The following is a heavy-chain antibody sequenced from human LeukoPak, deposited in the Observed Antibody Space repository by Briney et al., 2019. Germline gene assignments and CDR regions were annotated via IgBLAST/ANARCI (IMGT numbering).Heavy chain of an antibody. CDR3: ARSHSSWYCFDP. CDR2: FDPRGGST. J-gene: IGHJ5*02. V-gene: IGHV1-46*01. D-gene: IGHD6-13*01. CDR1: GYTFTNYY. Sequence: ASVKVSCKASGYTFTNYYMHWVRQAPGQGLEWMGVFDPRGGSTTSAQKAQGRFTMTRDTSTSTVYMELRSLNSEDTAVYYCARSHSSWYCFDPWGQGTLVTVSS.